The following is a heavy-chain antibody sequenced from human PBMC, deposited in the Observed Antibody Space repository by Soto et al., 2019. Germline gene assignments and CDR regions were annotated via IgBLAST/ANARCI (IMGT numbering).Heavy chain of an antibody. CDR1: GVSFTSYY. D-gene: IGHD3-10*01. J-gene: IGHJ5*02. V-gene: IGHV4-59*01. Sequence: QVQLQESGPGLVKPSETLSLTCTVSGVSFTSYYWTWIRQPPGKGPEWIGYIYYSGITNYNPSLKSRVTMSVDTSKNQFCLKLTSVTAADTAVYYCARDLTIGGFFDPWGQGTLVTVSS. CDR3: ARDLTIGGFFDP. CDR2: IYYSGIT.